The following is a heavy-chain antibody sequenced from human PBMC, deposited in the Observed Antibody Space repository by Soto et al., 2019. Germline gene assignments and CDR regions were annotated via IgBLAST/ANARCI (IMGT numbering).Heavy chain of an antibody. Sequence: QVQLVQSGAEVKKPGSSVKVSCKASGSTFSSYAISWVRQAPGQGLEWMGGIIPIFGTANYAPKFQGRVTITADKSTSTACMELSSLRSEDTAVYYCARGGFLEWVGHFAYWGQGTLVTVSS. CDR1: GSTFSSYA. D-gene: IGHD3-3*01. V-gene: IGHV1-69*06. J-gene: IGHJ4*02. CDR2: IIPIFGTA. CDR3: ARGGFLEWVGHFAY.